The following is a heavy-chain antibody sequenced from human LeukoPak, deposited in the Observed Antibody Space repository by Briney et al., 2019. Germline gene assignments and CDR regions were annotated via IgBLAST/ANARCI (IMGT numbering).Heavy chain of an antibody. CDR2: IYPGDSDT. D-gene: IGHD3-22*01. Sequence: GESLKISCKGSGYSFTTSWIAWVRQKPGKGLEWMGIIYPGDSDTRYSPSFQGQVTISADKSISTAYLQWSSLKASDTAMYYCARRGYYYDSSGPMADDYFDYWGQGTLVTVSS. CDR1: GYSFTTSW. V-gene: IGHV5-51*01. J-gene: IGHJ4*02. CDR3: ARRGYYYDSSGPMADDYFDY.